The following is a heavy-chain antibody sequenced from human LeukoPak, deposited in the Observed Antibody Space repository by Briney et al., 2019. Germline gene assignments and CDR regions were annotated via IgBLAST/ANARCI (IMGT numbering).Heavy chain of an antibody. CDR3: AQEGFSGAYVH. V-gene: IGHV3-23*01. Sequence: HTGGSLRLSCAASGFTFSSYAMSWVRQAPGKGLEWVSGISGSGASRYDADSVKGRVTISRDNSKNTLYLQMNSLRAEDTAVYYCAQEGFSGAYVHWGQGTLVTVSS. D-gene: IGHD7-27*01. CDR2: ISGSGASR. J-gene: IGHJ4*02. CDR1: GFTFSSYA.